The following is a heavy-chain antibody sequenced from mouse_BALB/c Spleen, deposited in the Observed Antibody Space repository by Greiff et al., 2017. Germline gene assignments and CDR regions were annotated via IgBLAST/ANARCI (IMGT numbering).Heavy chain of an antibody. CDR1: GFTFSSYG. D-gene: IGHD1-1*02. Sequence: EVKVVESGGDLVKPGGSLKLSCAASGFTFSSYGMSWVRQTPDKRLEWVATISSGGSYTYYPDSVKGRFTISRDNAKNTLYLQMSSLKSEDTAMYYYALRRWYYFDYWGQGTTLTVSS. CDR3: ALRRWYYFDY. V-gene: IGHV5-6*02. CDR2: ISSGGSYT. J-gene: IGHJ2*01.